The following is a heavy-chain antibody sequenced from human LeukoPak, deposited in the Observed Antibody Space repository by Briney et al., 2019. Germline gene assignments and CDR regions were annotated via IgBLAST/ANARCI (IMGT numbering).Heavy chain of an antibody. D-gene: IGHD7-27*01. CDR3: ARSPGGNWGLDY. V-gene: IGHV3-30-3*01. Sequence: GGSLRLFCAASGFTFSSYAMHWVRQAPGKGLEWVAVISYDGSNKYYADSVKGRFTISRDNSKNTLYLQMNSLRAEDTAVYYCARSPGGNWGLDYWGQGTLVTVSS. CDR2: ISYDGSNK. CDR1: GFTFSSYA. J-gene: IGHJ4*02.